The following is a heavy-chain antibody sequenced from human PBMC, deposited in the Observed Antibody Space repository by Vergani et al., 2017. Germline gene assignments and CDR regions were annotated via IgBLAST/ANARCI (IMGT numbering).Heavy chain of an antibody. CDR3: ARGVTTSEGEGQGEHDAFDI. Sequence: QITLKESGPTLVKPTQTLTLTCTFSGFSLSTSGVGVGWIRQPPGKALEWLALIYWDDDKRYSPSLKSRLTITKDTSKNQVVLTMTNMDPVDTATYYCARGVTTSEGEGQGEHDAFDIWGQGTMVTVSS. D-gene: IGHD4-11*01. CDR2: IYWDDDK. J-gene: IGHJ3*02. CDR1: GFSLSTSGVG. V-gene: IGHV2-5*02.